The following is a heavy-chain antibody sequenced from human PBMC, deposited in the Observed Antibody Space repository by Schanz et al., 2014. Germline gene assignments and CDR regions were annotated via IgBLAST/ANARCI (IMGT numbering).Heavy chain of an antibody. Sequence: QVQLVQSGAEVKKPGSSVKVSCKASGGTFSSYAFSWVRQAPGQGLEYMGRINPNSGGTNFAQKFQGRVTMTRDTSISTAYMELSRLRSDDTAVYYCAREGGALAGAGTAKNDHWGQGTLVTVSS. CDR1: GGTFSSYA. D-gene: IGHD6-13*01. CDR3: AREGGALAGAGTAKNDH. V-gene: IGHV1-2*06. J-gene: IGHJ4*02. CDR2: INPNSGGT.